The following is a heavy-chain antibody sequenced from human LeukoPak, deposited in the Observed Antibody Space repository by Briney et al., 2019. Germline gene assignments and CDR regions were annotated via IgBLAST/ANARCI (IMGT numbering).Heavy chain of an antibody. CDR1: GFSFSSYA. CDR2: INGSGGGT. Sequence: GGSLRLSCAASGFSFSSYAMSWVRQAPGKGLEWVSGINGSGGGTDYADSVKGRFTISRDNSKNTLHLQMNRLRAEDTAVYYCAKREGYGSIDYWGQGTLVTVSS. D-gene: IGHD3-16*01. V-gene: IGHV3-23*01. CDR3: AKREGYGSIDY. J-gene: IGHJ4*02.